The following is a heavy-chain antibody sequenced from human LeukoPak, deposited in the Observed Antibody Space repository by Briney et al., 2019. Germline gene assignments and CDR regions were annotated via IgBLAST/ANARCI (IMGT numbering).Heavy chain of an antibody. J-gene: IGHJ4*02. Sequence: GGSLRLSCAASGFTFSTYAMHWVRQGPGKGLEYVPSISSNGDRTYYANSVKGRCTISRDNSRNTLYLQMGSLRAEDMAVYYCARGGVNVAAAGFDSWGQGTLVTVSS. CDR2: ISSNGDRT. V-gene: IGHV3-64*01. CDR1: GFTFSTYA. D-gene: IGHD6-13*01. CDR3: ARGGVNVAAAGFDS.